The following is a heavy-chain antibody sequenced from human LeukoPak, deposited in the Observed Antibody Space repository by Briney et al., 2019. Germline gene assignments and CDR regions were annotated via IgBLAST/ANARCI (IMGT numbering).Heavy chain of an antibody. Sequence: GGSLRLSCTASTSTFSSYAMTWVRQPLRTGLQWVATLSASGARIHYADSVKGRFTISRDNSKNTLYLQMDSLRPEDTAVYFCAGGEGAAGIYDAFDIRGQGTLFAVSS. J-gene: IGHJ3*02. D-gene: IGHD6-13*01. V-gene: IGHV3-23*01. CDR2: LSASGARI. CDR3: AGGEGAAGIYDAFDI. CDR1: TSTFSSYA.